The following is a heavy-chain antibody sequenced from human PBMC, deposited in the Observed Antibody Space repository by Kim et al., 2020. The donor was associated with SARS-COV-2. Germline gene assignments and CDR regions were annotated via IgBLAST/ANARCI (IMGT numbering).Heavy chain of an antibody. CDR3: ARGPPIGAGVCYSQ. CDR2: IYYTGST. V-gene: IGHV4-30-4*08. D-gene: IGHD2-21*02. CDR1: GGSISSGDYY. Sequence: SETLSLTCTVSGGSISSGDYYWSWIRQPPGKGLEWIGYIYYTGSTHYNPSLNSRVTISIDTSKNQFSLKLSSVTAADTAVYYCARGPPIGAGVCYSQRG. J-gene: IGHJ1*01.